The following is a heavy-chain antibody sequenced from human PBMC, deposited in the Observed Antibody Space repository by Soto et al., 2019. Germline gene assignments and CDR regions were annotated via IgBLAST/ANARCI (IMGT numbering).Heavy chain of an antibody. V-gene: IGHV3-23*01. D-gene: IGHD1-26*01. J-gene: IGHJ4*02. Sequence: EVQLLESGGVLVQPGGSLRLSCAASGFTFSSYAMSWVRQAPGKGLEWVSAISGSGGSTYYADSVKGRFTISRDNSKNTLYLQMDSLRAEDTAVYYCAKVPDSIVGAELDYWGQGTLVTVSS. CDR1: GFTFSSYA. CDR2: ISGSGGST. CDR3: AKVPDSIVGAELDY.